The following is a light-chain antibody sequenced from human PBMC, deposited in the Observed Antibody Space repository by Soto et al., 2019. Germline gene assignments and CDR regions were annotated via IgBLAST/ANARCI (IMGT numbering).Light chain of an antibody. V-gene: IGLV3-21*02. CDR2: DDS. J-gene: IGLJ2*01. CDR3: QVWDSSINQAL. CDR1: NIGSNS. Sequence: SYELTQPPSLSVAPGQTARITCGEANIGSNSVHWYQQKPGQSPVLVVYDDSDRPAGIPERFSGSNSGNTATLTISRVEAGDEADYYGQVWDSSINQALFGGGTKVTVL.